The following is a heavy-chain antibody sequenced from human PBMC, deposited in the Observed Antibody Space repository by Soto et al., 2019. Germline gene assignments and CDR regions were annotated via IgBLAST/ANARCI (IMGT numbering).Heavy chain of an antibody. V-gene: IGHV3-53*02. J-gene: IGHJ4*02. CDR1: GFTVSSNY. D-gene: IGHD1-7*01. Sequence: EVQLVETGGGLIQPGGSLRLSCAASGFTVSSNYMSWVRQAPGTGLEWVSVIYSGGTTYYADSVKGRFTISRDNSKNRLYLQMTRLRAEDTAVYYCARDGGGTLGYWGQGTLVTVSS. CDR2: IYSGGTT. CDR3: ARDGGGTLGY.